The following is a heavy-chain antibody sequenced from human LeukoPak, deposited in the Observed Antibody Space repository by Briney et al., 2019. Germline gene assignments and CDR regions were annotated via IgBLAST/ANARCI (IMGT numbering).Heavy chain of an antibody. CDR2: INPNSGGT. CDR3: ARVRRVVPAAIGYFDY. Sequence: ASVKVSCKASGYTFTGYYMHWVRQAPGQGLEWMGWINPNSGGTNYAQKFQGRVTMTRDTSISTAYMELSRLRSDDTAVYYRARVRRVVPAAIGYFDYWGQGTLVTVSS. J-gene: IGHJ4*02. D-gene: IGHD2-2*02. V-gene: IGHV1-2*02. CDR1: GYTFTGYY.